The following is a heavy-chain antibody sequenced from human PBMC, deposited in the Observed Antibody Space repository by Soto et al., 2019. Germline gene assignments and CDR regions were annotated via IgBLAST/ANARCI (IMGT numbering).Heavy chain of an antibody. J-gene: IGHJ6*02. CDR1: GFTFSSYW. CDR3: AKGITMVRGVISYYYYNMDV. CDR2: INSDGSST. V-gene: IGHV3-74*01. D-gene: IGHD3-10*01. Sequence: GGSLRLSCAASGFTFSSYWMHWVRQAPGKGLVWVSRINSDGSSTSYVDSVKGRFTISRDNSKNTLYLQMNSLRAEDTAVYYCAKGITMVRGVISYYYYNMDVWGQGTTVTVSS.